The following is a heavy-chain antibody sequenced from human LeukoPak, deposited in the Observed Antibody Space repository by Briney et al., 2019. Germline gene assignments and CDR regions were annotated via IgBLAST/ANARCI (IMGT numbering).Heavy chain of an antibody. D-gene: IGHD6-19*01. CDR1: GFTFDDYA. CDR2: ISWNSGSI. V-gene: IGHV3-9*03. J-gene: IGHJ4*02. CDR3: AKDMGIAVAGTVDY. Sequence: GGSLRLSCAASGFTFDDYAMHWVRQAPGKGLEWVSGISWNSGSIGYADSVKGRFTISRDNAKNSLYLQMNSLRAEDMALYYCAKDMGIAVAGTVDYWGRGTLVTVSS.